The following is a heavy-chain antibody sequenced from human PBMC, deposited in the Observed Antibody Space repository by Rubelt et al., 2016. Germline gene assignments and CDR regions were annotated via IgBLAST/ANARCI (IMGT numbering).Heavy chain of an antibody. CDR2: ISSDGNRT. Sequence: GSLRLSCAASGFSFSMYWMHWVRQPPGQGLVWVSRISSDGNRTNYADSVKGRFTISRDNAKSSLYLQMNTLRAEDTAVYYCARSGGSSWSDYWGQGTLVTVSS. D-gene: IGHD6-13*01. J-gene: IGHJ4*02. CDR1: GFSFSMYW. CDR3: ARSGGSSWSDY. V-gene: IGHV3-74*01.